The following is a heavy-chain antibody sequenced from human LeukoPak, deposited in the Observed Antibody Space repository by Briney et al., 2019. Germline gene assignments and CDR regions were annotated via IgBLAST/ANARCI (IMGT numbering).Heavy chain of an antibody. CDR3: ARDRGVTRFDY. V-gene: IGHV3-33*01. CDR1: GFTFSNYG. CDR2: IWYDGSNK. J-gene: IGHJ4*02. D-gene: IGHD3-10*01. Sequence: GRSLRLSCAASGFTFSNYGMHWVRQAPGKGLEWVAVIWYDGSNKYYADSVKGRFTISKDNSKNTLYLQMNSLRAEDTAVYHCARDRGVTRFDYWGQGTLVTVSS.